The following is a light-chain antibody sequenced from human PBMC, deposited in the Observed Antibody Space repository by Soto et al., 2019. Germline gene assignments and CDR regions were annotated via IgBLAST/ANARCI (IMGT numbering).Light chain of an antibody. V-gene: IGKV3-11*01. CDR3: QPRSNWPRT. CDR2: DAS. CDR1: LSVNTY. J-gene: IGKJ1*01. Sequence: EIVLTQSPATLSLSPGERATLSCRASLSVNTYLAWYQQKPGQAPRLLIYDASNRATGIPPRFSGSGSGTDFTLTISRLEPEDFAVYYCQPRSNWPRTFGQGTKVEIK.